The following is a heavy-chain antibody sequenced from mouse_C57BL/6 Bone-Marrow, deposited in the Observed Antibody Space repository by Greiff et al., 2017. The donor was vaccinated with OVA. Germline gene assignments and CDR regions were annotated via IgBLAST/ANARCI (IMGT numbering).Heavy chain of an antibody. J-gene: IGHJ3*01. CDR1: GFTFSSYG. Sequence: EVMLVESGGDLVKPGGSLKLSCAASGFTFSSYGMSWVRQTPDKRLEWVATISSGGSYTYYPDSVKGRFTISRDNAKNTLYLQMSSLKSEDTAMYYCARDGDYDVAWFAYWGQGTLVTVSA. D-gene: IGHD2-4*01. V-gene: IGHV5-6*01. CDR3: ARDGDYDVAWFAY. CDR2: ISSGGSYT.